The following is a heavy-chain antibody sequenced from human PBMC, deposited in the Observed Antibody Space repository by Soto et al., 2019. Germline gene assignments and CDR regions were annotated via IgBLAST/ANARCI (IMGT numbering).Heavy chain of an antibody. J-gene: IGHJ4*02. Sequence: AASVKVSCKASGGTFSSYAISWVRQAPGQGLEWMGGIIPIFGTANYAQKFQGRVTITADESTSTAYMELSSLRSEDTAVYYCARPYRGYSYGDFDYWGQGTLVTVSS. CDR2: IIPIFGTA. V-gene: IGHV1-69*13. D-gene: IGHD5-18*01. CDR3: ARPYRGYSYGDFDY. CDR1: GGTFSSYA.